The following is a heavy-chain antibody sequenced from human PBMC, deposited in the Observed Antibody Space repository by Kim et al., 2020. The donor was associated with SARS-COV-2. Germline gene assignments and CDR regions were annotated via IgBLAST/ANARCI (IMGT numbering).Heavy chain of an antibody. D-gene: IGHD2-21*01. Sequence: SETLSLTCTVSGGSISGYYCTWVRQPPGKGLEWIGYYNRGPYYNPSLSSLVSMSVDTSKNQFSLILTSVTAADTADYYCFRGGDCYRETDWGQGTLVTVSS. CDR3: FRGGDCYRETD. CDR2: YYNRGP. J-gene: IGHJ4*02. CDR1: GGSISGYY. V-gene: IGHV4-59*03.